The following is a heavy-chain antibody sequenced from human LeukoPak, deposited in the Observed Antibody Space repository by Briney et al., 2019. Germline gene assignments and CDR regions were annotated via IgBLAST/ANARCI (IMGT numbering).Heavy chain of an antibody. Sequence: SETLSLTCTVSGGSISSYYWSWIRQPPGKGLEWIGYIYYSGSTNYNPSLKSRVTISVDTSKNQFSLKLSSVTAADTAVYYCARQSEGLNYFDYWGQGTLVTVSS. CDR3: ARQSEGLNYFDY. V-gene: IGHV4-59*01. J-gene: IGHJ4*02. CDR2: IYYSGST. CDR1: GGSISSYY.